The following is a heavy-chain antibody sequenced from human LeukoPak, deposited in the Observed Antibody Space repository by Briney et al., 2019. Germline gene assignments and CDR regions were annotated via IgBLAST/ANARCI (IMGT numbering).Heavy chain of an antibody. V-gene: IGHV4-34*01. CDR2: INHSGSA. D-gene: IGHD2-2*01. Sequence: SETLSLTCALFGRSFSGYYWTWIRQPPGKGLEWIGEINHSGSANYSPSLKSRVTISVDTSKNQFSLKLSSVAAADTAVYYCARYPRGKMIYYFDYWGQGTLVTVSS. CDR1: GRSFSGYY. CDR3: ARYPRGKMIYYFDY. J-gene: IGHJ4*02.